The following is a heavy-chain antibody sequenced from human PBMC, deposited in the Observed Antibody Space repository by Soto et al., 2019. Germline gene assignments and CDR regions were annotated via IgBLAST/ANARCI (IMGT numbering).Heavy chain of an antibody. D-gene: IGHD2-21*02. V-gene: IGHV3-30*18. Sequence: PGGSLRLSCAASGFSFSSYGMHWVRQAPGKGLEWVAVISYDGSSKYYADSVKGRFTISRDNSKNTLYLQMNSLRAEDTAVYYCAKGVGEVVTAPDYWGQGTLVTVSS. J-gene: IGHJ4*02. CDR2: ISYDGSSK. CDR3: AKGVGEVVTAPDY. CDR1: GFSFSSYG.